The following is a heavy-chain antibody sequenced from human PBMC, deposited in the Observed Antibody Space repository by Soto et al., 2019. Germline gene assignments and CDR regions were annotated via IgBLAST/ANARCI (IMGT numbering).Heavy chain of an antibody. Sequence: GASVKVSCKASGYTFTGYYMHWVRQAPGQGLEWMGWINPNSGGTNYAQKFQGWVTMTRDTSNSQFSLKLTSVTAADAAVYYCARLSGSGWYTAAYWGQGTLVTVSS. CDR3: ARLSGSGWYTAAY. J-gene: IGHJ4*02. V-gene: IGHV1-2*04. CDR1: GYTFTGYY. D-gene: IGHD6-19*01. CDR2: INPNSGGT.